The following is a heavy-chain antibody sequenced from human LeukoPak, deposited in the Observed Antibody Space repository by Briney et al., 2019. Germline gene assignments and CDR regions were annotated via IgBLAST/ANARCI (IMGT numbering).Heavy chain of an antibody. J-gene: IGHJ4*02. CDR3: ARDSQHLNFDH. D-gene: IGHD3-3*02. Sequence: GGSLRLSCAASGFTFSNYWMNWVRQAPGKGLEWVANIKEDGSEKYYVDSVKGRFTISRDNAENSLYLQMDSLRAEDTAAYYCARDSQHLNFDHWGQGTLVTVSS. CDR1: GFTFSNYW. V-gene: IGHV3-7*04. CDR2: IKEDGSEK.